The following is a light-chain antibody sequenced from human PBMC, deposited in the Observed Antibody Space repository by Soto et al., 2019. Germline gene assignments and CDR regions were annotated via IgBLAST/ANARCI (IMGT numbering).Light chain of an antibody. CDR3: SSHAGNNMGV. CDR1: SSDVGSYNL. CDR2: EVS. Sequence: QSALTQPASVSGSPGQSITISCTGTSSDVGSYNLVSWYQHHPGKAPKVLIYEVSKRPSGVSDHFSGSKSGNTASLTVSGLQAEDEAEYFCSSHAGNNMGVFGGGTKLTVL. V-gene: IGLV2-14*02. J-gene: IGLJ3*02.